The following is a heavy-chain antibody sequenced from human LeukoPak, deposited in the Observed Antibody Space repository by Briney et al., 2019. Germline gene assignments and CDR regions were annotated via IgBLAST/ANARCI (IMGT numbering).Heavy chain of an antibody. Sequence: GGSLRLSCAASGFTFSSYEMNWVRQAPGKGLEWVSYISSSGSTIYYADSVKGRFTISRDNAKNSLYLQMNSLRVEDTAVYYCARALFSNSFFGGQGTLVTVSS. CDR3: ARALFSNSFF. CDR2: ISSSGSTI. D-gene: IGHD6-6*01. V-gene: IGHV3-48*03. J-gene: IGHJ4*02. CDR1: GFTFSSYE.